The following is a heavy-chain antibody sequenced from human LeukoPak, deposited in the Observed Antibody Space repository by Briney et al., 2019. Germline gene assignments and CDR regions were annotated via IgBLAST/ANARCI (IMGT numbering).Heavy chain of an antibody. CDR3: GKDIGPVTSSPRFDY. J-gene: IGHJ4*02. Sequence: GGSLRLSCAASGFTFDDYAMHWVRQAPGKGLEWVSLVNWDGGTTYYADSVKGRFTISRDNNKNSLYLQMNSLRLEDTALYYWGKDIGPVTSSPRFDYWGQGTLVTVSS. D-gene: IGHD2-2*01. V-gene: IGHV3-43D*03. CDR2: VNWDGGTT. CDR1: GFTFDDYA.